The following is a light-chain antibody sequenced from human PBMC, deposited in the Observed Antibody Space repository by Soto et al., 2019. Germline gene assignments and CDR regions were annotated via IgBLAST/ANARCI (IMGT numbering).Light chain of an antibody. CDR1: QSVSSSY. CDR3: QQYGSALLT. Sequence: EIVLTQSPGTLSLSPGERATLSCRASQSVSSSYLAWYQQKPGQAPRLLIYGGSSRATSIPDRFSGSGSGTDFTLTISRLEPEDFAVYYCQQYGSALLTFGPGTKVDIK. J-gene: IGKJ3*01. V-gene: IGKV3-20*01. CDR2: GGS.